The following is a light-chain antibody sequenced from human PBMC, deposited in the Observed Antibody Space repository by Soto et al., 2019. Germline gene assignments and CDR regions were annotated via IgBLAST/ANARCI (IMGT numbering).Light chain of an antibody. CDR3: QHYGTSAL. J-gene: IGKJ3*01. CDR1: QSVSDMY. V-gene: IGKV3-20*01. Sequence: EIVLTQSPGTLSLSPGERATLSCRASQSVSDMYLAWYQHKPGQAPRLLIYASNRATGIPDRFSGGGSGTDFTLTINRLEPEDFAVYYCQHYGTSALFGPGTKVEIK. CDR2: AS.